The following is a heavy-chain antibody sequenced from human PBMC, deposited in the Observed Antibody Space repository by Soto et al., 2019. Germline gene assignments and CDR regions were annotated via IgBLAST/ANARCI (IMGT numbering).Heavy chain of an antibody. J-gene: IGHJ1*01. V-gene: IGHV3-23*01. CDR2: IFGNGAST. D-gene: IGHD2-21*02. Sequence: EVHLLESGGGLAQPGGSLRLSCAASGFTFSNYAMTWVRQAPGKGLEWVSGIFGNGASTYYADSVKGRFTISRDNSKKALFLQMSSLGAEDAAVYYCARKDCSGDCRNPPRYLQHWGQGTLVTVSS. CDR3: ARKDCSGDCRNPPRYLQH. CDR1: GFTFSNYA.